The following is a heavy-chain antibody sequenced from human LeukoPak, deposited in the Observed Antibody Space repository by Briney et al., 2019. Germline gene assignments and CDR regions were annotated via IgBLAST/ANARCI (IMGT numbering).Heavy chain of an antibody. V-gene: IGHV4-59*01. CDR1: GGSISSYY. CDR3: ASRIIAAAGHFDY. CDR2: IYYRGST. J-gene: IGHJ4*02. D-gene: IGHD6-13*01. Sequence: PSETLSLTCTVSGGSISSYYWSWIRQPPGKGLEWIGYIYYRGSTSYNPSLKSRVTISVDTSKNQFSLKLSSVTAADTAVYYCASRIIAAAGHFDYWGQGTLVTVSS.